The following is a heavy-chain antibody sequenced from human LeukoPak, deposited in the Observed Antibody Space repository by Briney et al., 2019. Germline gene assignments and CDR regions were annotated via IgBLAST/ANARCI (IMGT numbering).Heavy chain of an antibody. D-gene: IGHD6-13*01. V-gene: IGHV3-74*01. CDR2: INTDGSST. J-gene: IGHJ4*02. CDR3: ARAAAGLYFDY. Sequence: GGSLRLSCAASGFTFSSYSMNWVRQAPGKGLVWVSRINTDGSSTSYADSVKGRFTISRDNAKNTLYLQMNSLRAEDTAVYYCARAAAGLYFDYWGQGTLVTVSS. CDR1: GFTFSSYS.